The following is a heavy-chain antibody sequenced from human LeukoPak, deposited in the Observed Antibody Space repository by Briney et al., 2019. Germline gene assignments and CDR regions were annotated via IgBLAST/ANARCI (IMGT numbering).Heavy chain of an antibody. J-gene: IGHJ4*02. CDR3: AREEESSSWYKY. CDR1: GGSISSHY. CDR2: IYTSGST. Sequence: PSETLSLTCSVSGGSISSHYWSWIRQPAGKGLEWIGRIYTSGSTNYNPSLKSRFTMSVDTSKNQFSLKLSSVTAADTAVYYCAREEESSSWYKYWGQGTLVTVSS. D-gene: IGHD6-13*01. V-gene: IGHV4-4*07.